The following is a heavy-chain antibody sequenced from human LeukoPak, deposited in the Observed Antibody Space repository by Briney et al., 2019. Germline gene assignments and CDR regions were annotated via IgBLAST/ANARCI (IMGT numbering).Heavy chain of an antibody. CDR1: GFTFSSYG. Sequence: GGSLRLSCAASGFTFSSYGMHWVRQAPGKGLEWVAVISYDGSNKYYADSVKGRFTISRDNSKNTLYLQMNSLRAEDTAVYYCAKGGQGSGWYGFFDYWGQGTLVTVSS. CDR3: AKGGQGSGWYGFFDY. D-gene: IGHD6-19*01. CDR2: ISYDGSNK. J-gene: IGHJ4*02. V-gene: IGHV3-30*18.